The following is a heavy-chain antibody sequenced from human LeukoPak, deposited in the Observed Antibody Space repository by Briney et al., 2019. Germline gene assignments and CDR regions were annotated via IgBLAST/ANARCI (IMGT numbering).Heavy chain of an antibody. V-gene: IGHV3-30*02. CDR1: GFTFSSYG. D-gene: IGHD6-25*01. J-gene: IGHJ4*02. CDR2: IRYDGSNK. CDR3: AKLAQIRVPSGHIDY. Sequence: GGSLRLSCAASGFTFSSYGMHWVRQAPGKGLEWVAFIRYDGSNKYYADSVKGRFTISRDNSKNTLYLQMNSLRAEDTAVYYCAKLAQIRVPSGHIDYWGQGTLVTVSS.